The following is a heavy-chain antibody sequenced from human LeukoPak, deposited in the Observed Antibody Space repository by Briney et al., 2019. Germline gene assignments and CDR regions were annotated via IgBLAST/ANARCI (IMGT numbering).Heavy chain of an antibody. Sequence: GGSLRLSCAASGFTFSSHGMHWVRQTPAKGLEWVAFIRYDGSNKYYADSVKGRFIVSRDNSKNTLFLQMNSLRPEDTAVYYCAKGGKYDILTGYRRSRLLGDFWGQGTLVTVSS. D-gene: IGHD3-9*01. V-gene: IGHV3-30*02. CDR3: AKGGKYDILTGYRRSRLLGDF. CDR2: IRYDGSNK. CDR1: GFTFSSHG. J-gene: IGHJ4*02.